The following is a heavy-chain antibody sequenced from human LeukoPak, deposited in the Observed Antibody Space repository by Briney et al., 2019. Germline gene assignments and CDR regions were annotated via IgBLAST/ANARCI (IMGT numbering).Heavy chain of an antibody. CDR1: GFTFSSTG. V-gene: IGHV3-30*02. Sequence: GGSLRLSCTASGFTFSSTGMHWVRQAPGKGLEWVSYIRYDGNNKYYGYSVKGRLTVSRDNSKNTLYLQMNSLRVEDTAVYYCARTYNPDYWGQGTLVTVSS. CDR3: ARTYNPDY. CDR2: IRYDGNNK. J-gene: IGHJ4*02. D-gene: IGHD1-14*01.